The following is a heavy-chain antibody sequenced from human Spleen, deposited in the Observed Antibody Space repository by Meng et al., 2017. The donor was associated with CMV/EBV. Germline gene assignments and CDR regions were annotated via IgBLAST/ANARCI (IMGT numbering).Heavy chain of an antibody. Sequence: GSLRLSCTVSGGSVNSGSCYWSWIRQPPGKGLEWIGYIYYSGSTNYNPSLKSRVTISVDTSKNQFSLKLSSVTAADTAVYYCARESCTTTTCFFDYWGQGTLVTVSS. CDR2: IYYSGST. V-gene: IGHV4-61*01. D-gene: IGHD2-2*01. J-gene: IGHJ4*02. CDR3: ARESCTTTTCFFDY. CDR1: GGSVNSGSCY.